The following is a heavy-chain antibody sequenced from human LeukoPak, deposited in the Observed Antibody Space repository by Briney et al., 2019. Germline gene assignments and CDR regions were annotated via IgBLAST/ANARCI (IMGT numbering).Heavy chain of an antibody. V-gene: IGHV1-69*05. CDR3: ARAKFAEGIAAAGPDMS. CDR1: GYTFTGYY. D-gene: IGHD6-13*01. Sequence: GASVKVSCKASGYTFTGYYIHWVRQAPGQGLEWMGRIIPIFGTANYAQKFQGRVTITTDESTSTAYMELSSLRSEDTAVYYCARAKFAEGIAAAGPDMSWGQGTLVTVSS. J-gene: IGHJ4*02. CDR2: IIPIFGTA.